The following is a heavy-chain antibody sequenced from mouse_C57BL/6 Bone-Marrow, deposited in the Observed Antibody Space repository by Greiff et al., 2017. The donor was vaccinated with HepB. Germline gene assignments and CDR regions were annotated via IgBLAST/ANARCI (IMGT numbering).Heavy chain of an antibody. CDR2: INPNNGGT. D-gene: IGHD2-3*01. Sequence: VQLKQSGPELVKPGASVKMSCKASGYTFTDYNMHWVKQSHGKSLEWIGYINPNNGGTSYNQKFKGKATLTVNKSSSTAYMELRSLTSEDSAVYYCAKDGYYGVFYAMDYWGQGTSVTVSS. CDR3: AKDGYYGVFYAMDY. CDR1: GYTFTDYN. V-gene: IGHV1-22*01. J-gene: IGHJ4*01.